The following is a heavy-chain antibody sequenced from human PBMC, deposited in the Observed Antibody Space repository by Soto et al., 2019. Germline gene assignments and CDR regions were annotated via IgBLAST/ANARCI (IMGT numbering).Heavy chain of an antibody. D-gene: IGHD3-10*01. V-gene: IGHV3-21*01. CDR2: ISGRGTYI. CDR3: ARDTMAAPPAPVKYHYYGMDV. CDR1: GFIFSDCN. J-gene: IGHJ6*02. Sequence: EVQLVESGGGLVKPGESLKLSCAASGFIFSDCNMNWVRQAPEEGLEWVSSISGRGTYIYYADSVKGRFTISRDNAKNTLFLQMNSLRAEDTAVYYCARDTMAAPPAPVKYHYYGMDVWGQGTTVTVSS.